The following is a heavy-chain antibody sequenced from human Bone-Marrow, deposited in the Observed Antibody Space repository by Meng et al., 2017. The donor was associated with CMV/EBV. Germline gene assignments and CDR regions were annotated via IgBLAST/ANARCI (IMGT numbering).Heavy chain of an antibody. Sequence: GSLRLSCAASGFTVSSNYMSWVRRAPGKGLEWVSLIYSGGSTHYADSVQGRFTISRDNSKNTLYLQMNSLRAEDTAVYYCARMRDDYCDYWGQGTLVTVSS. D-gene: IGHD5-24*01. CDR3: ARMRDDYCDY. J-gene: IGHJ4*02. CDR2: IYSGGST. CDR1: GFTVSSNY. V-gene: IGHV3-53*01.